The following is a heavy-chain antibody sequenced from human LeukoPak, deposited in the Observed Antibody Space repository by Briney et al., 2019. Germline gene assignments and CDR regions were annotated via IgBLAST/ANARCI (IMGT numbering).Heavy chain of an antibody. J-gene: IGHJ4*02. Sequence: SVKVSCKASGGTFRSYAISWVRQAPGQGLEWMGGIIPIFGTANYAQKFQGRVTITADNSTSTAYMQLSSLRSEDTAVYYCARVNLGRYCSGGSCSYYFDYWGQGTLVTVSS. CDR3: ARVNLGRYCSGGSCSYYFDY. V-gene: IGHV1-69*06. CDR2: IIPIFGTA. D-gene: IGHD2-15*01. CDR1: GGTFRSYA.